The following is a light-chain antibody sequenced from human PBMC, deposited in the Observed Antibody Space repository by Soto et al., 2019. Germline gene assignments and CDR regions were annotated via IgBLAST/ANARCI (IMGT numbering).Light chain of an antibody. J-gene: IGKJ1*01. Sequence: DIQMTQSPSSLSASVGDRVTITCRASQGISNFLAWYQQKPGEVPKLLIYGASTLQSGVPSRFSGSGSGTDFTLIISSLQPEDVATYYCQKYNSAPQTFGQGTKVEIK. CDR2: GAS. CDR1: QGISNF. V-gene: IGKV1-27*01. CDR3: QKYNSAPQT.